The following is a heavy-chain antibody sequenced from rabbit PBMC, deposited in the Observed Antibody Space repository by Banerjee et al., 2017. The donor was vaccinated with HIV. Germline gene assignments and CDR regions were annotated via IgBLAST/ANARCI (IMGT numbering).Heavy chain of an antibody. CDR3: ARSDVGYAGNTYVRGFNL. V-gene: IGHV1S40*01. Sequence: QSLEESGGDLVQPGASLTLTCTASGIDFSSGYDICWVRQAPGKGLEWIACIWAYTDSTWYATWAKGRFTISKASSTTVFLQMTSLTAADTATYFCARSDVGYAGNTYVRGFNLWGPGTLVTVS. J-gene: IGHJ4*01. D-gene: IGHD8-1*01. CDR1: GIDFSSGYD. CDR2: IWAYTDST.